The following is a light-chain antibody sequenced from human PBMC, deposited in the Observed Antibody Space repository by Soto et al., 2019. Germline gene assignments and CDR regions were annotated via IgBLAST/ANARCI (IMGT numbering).Light chain of an antibody. J-gene: IGKJ1*01. CDR3: QQQNSSTWM. Sequence: EIVLTQAPGSRSLSAGERATLSCRASQSVGSEYLAWYQQKPGQTPRLLIYGASTRATGIPARFSGSGSGTDFTITISRLENEDAAMYYCQQQNSSTWMFGQGTKVDIK. CDR2: GAS. CDR1: QSVGSEY. V-gene: IGKV3-20*01.